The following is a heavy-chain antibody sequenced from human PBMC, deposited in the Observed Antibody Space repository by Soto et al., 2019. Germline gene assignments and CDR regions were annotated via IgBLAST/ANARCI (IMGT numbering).Heavy chain of an antibody. CDR1: GFTVSSNY. J-gene: IGHJ4*02. D-gene: IGHD3-22*01. V-gene: IGHV3-53*04. CDR3: ARDGSSYSFNY. CDR2: IYSGGST. Sequence: EVQLVESGGGLVQPGGSLRLSCAASGFTVSSNYMSWVRQAPGKGLEWVSVIYSGGSTNYADSVKGRFTISRHNSKNTLYLQMNSLRTEDTAVYYCARDGSSYSFNYGGQGTLVTVSS.